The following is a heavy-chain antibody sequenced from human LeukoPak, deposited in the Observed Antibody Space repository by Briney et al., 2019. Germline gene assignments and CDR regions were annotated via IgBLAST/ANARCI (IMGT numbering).Heavy chain of an antibody. V-gene: IGHV4-59*01. CDR1: GDSISSYY. Sequence: SETLSLTCTVSGDSISSYYWSWIRQPPGKGLEWIGYVYSSGSTNYNPSLKSRVTISVDTSKNQFSLKLSSVTAADTAVYYCARLGPYYFDYWGQGTLVTVSS. D-gene: IGHD3-16*01. CDR3: ARLGPYYFDY. J-gene: IGHJ4*02. CDR2: VYSSGST.